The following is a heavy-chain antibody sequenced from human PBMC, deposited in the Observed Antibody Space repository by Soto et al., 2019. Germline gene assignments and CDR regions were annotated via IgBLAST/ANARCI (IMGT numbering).Heavy chain of an antibody. Sequence: QVQLVQSGAEVKKPGASVKVSCKASGYTFTSYGISWVRQAPGQGLEWMGWISAYNGNTNYAQKIQGRVTMTTSTSKRTAYMELRRLRADDTAAYYCASDAPPEDSWGQGTLVTVSS. CDR1: GYTFTSYG. V-gene: IGHV1-18*01. CDR3: ASDAPPEDS. J-gene: IGHJ4*02. CDR2: ISAYNGNT.